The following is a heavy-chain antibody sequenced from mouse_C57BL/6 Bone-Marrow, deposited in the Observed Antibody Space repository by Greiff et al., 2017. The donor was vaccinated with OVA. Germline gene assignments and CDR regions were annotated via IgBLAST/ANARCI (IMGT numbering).Heavy chain of an antibody. V-gene: IGHV7-3*01. J-gene: IGHJ2*01. CDR2: IRNKPNGSTT. D-gene: IGHD1-1*01. CDR3: ARYKGKVAVDYFDY. CDR1: GFTFTNYY. Sequence: EVKLMESGGGLVQPGDSLSLSCAASGFTFTNYYMSWVRQPPGKALEWLAFIRNKPNGSTTEYSASVKGRFTISRDNSQSILYLQMKAVGAEDSATYYCARYKGKVAVDYFDYWGQGTALTVSS.